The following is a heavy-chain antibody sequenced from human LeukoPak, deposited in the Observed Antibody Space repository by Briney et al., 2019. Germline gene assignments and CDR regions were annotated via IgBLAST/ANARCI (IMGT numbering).Heavy chain of an antibody. CDR1: GYTFTDYN. CDR2: INPNSGDT. J-gene: IGHJ4*02. CDR3: AKMTFYYGSGSYYPYY. Sequence: ASVKVSCKGPGYTFTDYNMHWVRQAPGQGLEWMGWINPNSGDTNYAQIFQGRVTMTRDTSISTAYMELSRLRSDDTAVYYCAKMTFYYGSGSYYPYYWGQGTLVTVSS. V-gene: IGHV1-2*02. D-gene: IGHD3-10*01.